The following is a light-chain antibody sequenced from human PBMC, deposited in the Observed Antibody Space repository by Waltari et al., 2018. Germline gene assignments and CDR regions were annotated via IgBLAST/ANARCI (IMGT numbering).Light chain of an antibody. V-gene: IGKV4-1*01. Sequence: DIEMTQSPDSLGVARGERATINCKASQSLFYSPKNKNNLAWYQQKRGQPPRLLIPWASTRESGVPDRFSGSGSGTYFTLTISSLQAEDVAVYYCHQYYTTPRTFGQGTKLEIK. CDR2: WAS. J-gene: IGKJ2*01. CDR3: HQYYTTPRT. CDR1: QSLFYSPKNKNN.